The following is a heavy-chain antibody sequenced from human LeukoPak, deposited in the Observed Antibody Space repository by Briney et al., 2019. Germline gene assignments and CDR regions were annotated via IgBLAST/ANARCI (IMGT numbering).Heavy chain of an antibody. Sequence: GGSLRLSCAVSGFTFRSYAMSWVRQAPGKGLEWVSGISGSGGSTYYADSVKGRFTISRDNSKNTLYLQMNSLRAEDTAVYYCAKDGVSGIAARFDYWGQGTLVTVSS. CDR3: AKDGVSGIAARFDY. D-gene: IGHD6-6*01. CDR2: ISGSGGST. V-gene: IGHV3-23*01. CDR1: GFTFRSYA. J-gene: IGHJ4*02.